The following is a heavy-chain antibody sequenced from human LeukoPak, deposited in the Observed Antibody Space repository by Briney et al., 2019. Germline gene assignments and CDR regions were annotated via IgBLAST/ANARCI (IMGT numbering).Heavy chain of an antibody. D-gene: IGHD1-26*01. CDR2: ISYDGSNK. CDR3: ARDIWELPTGSFDY. J-gene: IGHJ4*02. Sequence: GGSLRLSCAASGFIFSSYGMHWVRQAPGKGLEWVAVISYDGSNKYYADSVKGRFTISRDNSKNTLYLQMNSLRAEDTAVYYCARDIWELPTGSFDYWGQGTLVTVSS. V-gene: IGHV3-30*12. CDR1: GFIFSSYG.